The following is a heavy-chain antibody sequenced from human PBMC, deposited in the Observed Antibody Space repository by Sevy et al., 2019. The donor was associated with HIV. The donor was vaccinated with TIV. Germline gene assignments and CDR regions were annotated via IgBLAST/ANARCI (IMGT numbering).Heavy chain of an antibody. CDR1: GFTFSSYG. Sequence: GGSLRLSCAASGFTFSSYGMHWVRQAPGKGLEWVAVISYDGSNKYYADSVKGRFTISRDNSKNTLYLQMNSLRVEDTVVDYCGCSGSYLWVDAFDIWGQGTMVTGSS. CDR3: GCSGSYLWVDAFDI. J-gene: IGHJ3*02. CDR2: ISYDGSNK. V-gene: IGHV3-30*03. D-gene: IGHD3-10*02.